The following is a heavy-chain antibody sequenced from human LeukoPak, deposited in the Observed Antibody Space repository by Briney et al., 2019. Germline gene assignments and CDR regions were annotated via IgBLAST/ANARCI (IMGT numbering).Heavy chain of an antibody. CDR2: VYYSGAT. D-gene: IGHD3-10*01. CDR3: ARGGVHLWLQSAFDI. Sequence: SETLSLTCTVSGGSISSYYWTWIRQPPGKGLECIGYVYYSGATNYNPSLRSRVTISVDTSKNQFSLKLSSVTAADTAVYYCARGGVHLWLQSAFDIWGQGTMVTVSS. V-gene: IGHV4-59*08. CDR1: GGSISSYY. J-gene: IGHJ3*02.